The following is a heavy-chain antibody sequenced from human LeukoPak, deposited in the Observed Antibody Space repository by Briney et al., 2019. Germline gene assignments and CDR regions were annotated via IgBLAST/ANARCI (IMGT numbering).Heavy chain of an antibody. CDR1: GGSFSGYY. CDR3: ARGRIAAAGTGFDY. D-gene: IGHD6-13*01. V-gene: IGHV4-34*01. CDR2: INHSGST. J-gene: IGHJ4*02. Sequence: TSETLSLTCAVYGGSFSGYYWSWIRQPPGKGLEWIGEINHSGSTNCNPSLKSRVTISVDTSKNQFSLKLSSVTAADTAVYYCARGRIAAAGTGFDYWGQGTLVTVSS.